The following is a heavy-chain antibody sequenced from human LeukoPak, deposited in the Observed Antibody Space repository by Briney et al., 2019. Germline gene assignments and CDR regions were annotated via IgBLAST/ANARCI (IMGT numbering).Heavy chain of an antibody. CDR3: ARDGYSDYYNYYYYMDV. D-gene: IGHD4-11*01. V-gene: IGHV1-18*01. J-gene: IGHJ6*03. Sequence: GASVKVSCKASHYTFTSYGVSWVRQAPGQALEWMGWISSYNGNTNYAQKFQGRVTMTADTSTSTAYMELRSLTSDDTAVYYCARDGYSDYYNYYYYMDVWGKGTTVTIFS. CDR2: ISSYNGNT. CDR1: HYTFTSYG.